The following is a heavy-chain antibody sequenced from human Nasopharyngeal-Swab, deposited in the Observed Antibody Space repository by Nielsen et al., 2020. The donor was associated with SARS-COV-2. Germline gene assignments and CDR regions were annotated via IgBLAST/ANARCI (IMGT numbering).Heavy chain of an antibody. CDR2: INHSGST. CDR3: ARAGDIRYYYYGMDV. D-gene: IGHD2-21*01. V-gene: IGHV4-34*01. J-gene: IGHJ6*02. Sequence: RQAPGKGLEWIGEINHSGSTNYNPSLKSRVTISVDTSKNQFSLKLSSVTAADTAVYYCARAGDIRYYYYGMDVWGQGTTVNRLL.